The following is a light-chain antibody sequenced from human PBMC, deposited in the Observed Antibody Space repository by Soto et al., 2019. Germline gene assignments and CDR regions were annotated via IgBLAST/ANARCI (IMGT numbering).Light chain of an antibody. J-gene: IGKJ5*01. V-gene: IGKV3-11*01. Sequence: NLFTQFPTTPSLSPGARATLSCRASQSISAHLAWYQQKPGQAPRLLIYDASNRATGIPARFGGSGSGTDFTLTISSLEPEDFAIYYCQQRSNSITFGQGTRLEIK. CDR3: QQRSNSIT. CDR1: QSISAH. CDR2: DAS.